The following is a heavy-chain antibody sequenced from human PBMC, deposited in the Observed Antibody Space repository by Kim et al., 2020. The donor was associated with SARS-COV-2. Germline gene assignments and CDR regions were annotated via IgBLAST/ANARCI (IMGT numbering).Heavy chain of an antibody. CDR1: GFTFSRYG. CDR2: ISFDGGNK. D-gene: IGHD6-19*01. V-gene: IGHV3-30*18. Sequence: GGSLRLSCAASGFTFSRYGMHWVRQAPAKGLEWVAVISFDGGNKYYADSVKGQFTISRDNSKKTLHLQMNSLRAEDTAVYYCAKDVTRDVAALKYYYRGMDVWGQGTTVTVSS. J-gene: IGHJ6*02. CDR3: AKDVTRDVAALKYYYRGMDV.